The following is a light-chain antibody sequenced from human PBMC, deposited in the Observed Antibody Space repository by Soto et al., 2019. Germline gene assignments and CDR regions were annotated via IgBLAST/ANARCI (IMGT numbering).Light chain of an antibody. Sequence: DIQMTQSPSTLSASPGDRVMMTCRASRDIHTWLAWYQQKPGKAPELLIFEVYKLKSGVPSRFSGSESEIDFTLTINGLQPDDFATYYWQQYHSVPYTFGQGTKLEI. J-gene: IGKJ2*01. CDR3: QQYHSVPYT. CDR2: EVY. V-gene: IGKV1-5*03. CDR1: RDIHTW.